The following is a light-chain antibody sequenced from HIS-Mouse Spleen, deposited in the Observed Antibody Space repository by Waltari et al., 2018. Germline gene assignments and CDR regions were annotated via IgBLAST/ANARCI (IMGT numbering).Light chain of an antibody. Sequence: NFMLTQPHSVSESPGKTVTISCTRSSGSIASNSVQWYQQRPGSAPTTVIYEDNQRPPGVPDRFSGSIDSSSNSASLTISGLKTEDEADYYCQSYDSSNRVFGGGTKLTVL. V-gene: IGLV6-57*04. CDR1: SGSIASNS. CDR2: EDN. J-gene: IGLJ3*02. CDR3: QSYDSSNRV.